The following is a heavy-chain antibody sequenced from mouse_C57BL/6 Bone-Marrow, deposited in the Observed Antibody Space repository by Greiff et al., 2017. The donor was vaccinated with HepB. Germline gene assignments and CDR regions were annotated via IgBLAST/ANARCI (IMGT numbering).Heavy chain of an antibody. D-gene: IGHD2-3*01. V-gene: IGHV1-53*01. CDR3: ARPLYDGYYVLAY. J-gene: IGHJ3*01. Sequence: VKLQQPGTELVKPGASVKLSCKASGYTFTSYWMHWVKQRPGQGLEWIGNINPSNGGTNYNEKFKSKATLTVDKSSSTAYMQLSSLTSEDSAVYYCARPLYDGYYVLAYWGQGTLVTVSA. CDR2: INPSNGGT. CDR1: GYTFTSYW.